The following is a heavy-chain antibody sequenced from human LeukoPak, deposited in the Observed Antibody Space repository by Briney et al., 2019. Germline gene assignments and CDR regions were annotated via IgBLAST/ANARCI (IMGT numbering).Heavy chain of an antibody. J-gene: IGHJ4*02. V-gene: IGHV1-2*02. CDR3: ARDIEWFGELLTDY. D-gene: IGHD3-10*01. CDR1: GYTFTGYY. CDR2: INPNSGGT. Sequence: GASVKVSCKASGYTFTGYYMHWVRQAPGQGLEWMGWINPNSGGTNYAQKFQGRVTMTRDTSISTAYMELSRLRSDDTAVYYCARDIEWFGELLTDYWGQGTLVTVSS.